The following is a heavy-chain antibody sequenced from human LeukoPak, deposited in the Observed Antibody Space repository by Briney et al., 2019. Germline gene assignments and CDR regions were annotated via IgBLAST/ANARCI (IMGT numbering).Heavy chain of an antibody. V-gene: IGHV4-39*07. CDR1: GGSISSSSYY. Sequence: PSETLSLTCTVSGGSISSSSYYWGWIRQPPGKGLEWIGSIYYSGSTYYNPSLKSRVTISVDTSKNQFSLKLSSVTAADTAVYYCARGKGKRITMVRGVIPHYYYYYGMDVWGQGTTVTVSS. J-gene: IGHJ6*02. D-gene: IGHD3-10*01. CDR3: ARGKGKRITMVRGVIPHYYYYYGMDV. CDR2: IYYSGST.